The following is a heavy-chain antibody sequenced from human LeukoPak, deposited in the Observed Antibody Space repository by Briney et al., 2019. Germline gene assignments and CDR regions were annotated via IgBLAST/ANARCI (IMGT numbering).Heavy chain of an antibody. CDR2: ISAYNGNT. J-gene: IGHJ6*02. D-gene: IGHD6-13*01. Sequence: ASVKVSCKASGYTFTGYYMHWVRQAPGQGLEWMGWISAYNGNTNYAQELQGRVTMTTDTSTSTAYMELRSLRSDDTAVYYCARDLGVSGYSSSWYFDYYYGMDVWGQGTTVTVSS. CDR3: ARDLGVSGYSSSWYFDYYYGMDV. CDR1: GYTFTGYY. V-gene: IGHV1-18*04.